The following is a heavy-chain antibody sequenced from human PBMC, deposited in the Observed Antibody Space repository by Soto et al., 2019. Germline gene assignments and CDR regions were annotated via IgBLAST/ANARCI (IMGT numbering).Heavy chain of an antibody. CDR3: SRDEWVTMASFDP. D-gene: IGHD2-21*02. J-gene: IGHJ5*02. CDR1: GYTFTDYS. CDR2: INPANGDT. V-gene: IGHV1-3*01. Sequence: ASVKVSCKTSGYTFTDYSIHWVRQAPGQRLEWMAWINPANGDTKFSQKFQGRLTITSDTSATTAYMDLTSLRSEDTAVYYCSRDEWVTMASFDPWGQGTLVTVSS.